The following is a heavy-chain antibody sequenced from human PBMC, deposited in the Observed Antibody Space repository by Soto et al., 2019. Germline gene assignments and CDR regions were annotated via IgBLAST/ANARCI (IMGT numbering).Heavy chain of an antibody. V-gene: IGHV3-23*01. D-gene: IGHD2-2*01. CDR3: AKFFVETASNSCLLWSFHY. J-gene: IGHJ4*02. Sequence: EVQLLESGGGLVQPGRSLRLSCAASGFTFSNYAMSCVHQAPGQGLDWVSAISGSGGTTYYADSVNGRFTISRDNSKNTLFPQMNSLRADDAAVYFCAKFFVETASNSCLLWSFHYWGQGILVNVSS. CDR1: GFTFSNYA. CDR2: ISGSGGTT.